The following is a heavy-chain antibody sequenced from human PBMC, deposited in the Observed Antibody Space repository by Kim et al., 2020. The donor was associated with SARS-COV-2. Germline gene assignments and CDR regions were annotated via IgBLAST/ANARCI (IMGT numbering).Heavy chain of an antibody. J-gene: IGHJ6*02. CDR3: ARYGPYYDILTGPYYYYYGMDV. Sequence: GGSLRLSCAASGFTFSSYGMHWVRQAPGKGLEWVAVISYDGSNKYYADSVKGRFTISRDNSKNTLYLQMNSLRAEDTAVYYCARYGPYYDILTGPYYYYYGMDVWGQGTTVTVSS. D-gene: IGHD3-9*01. CDR1: GFTFSSYG. CDR2: ISYDGSNK. V-gene: IGHV3-33*05.